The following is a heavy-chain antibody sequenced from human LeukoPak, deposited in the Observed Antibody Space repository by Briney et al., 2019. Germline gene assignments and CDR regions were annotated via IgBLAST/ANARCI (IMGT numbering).Heavy chain of an antibody. D-gene: IGHD5-18*01. J-gene: IGHJ4*02. Sequence: GGSLRLSCAASGFTFSDYYMSWIRQAPGKGLEWVSYISSSGSTIYYADSVKGRFTISRDNAKNSLYLQMNSLRAEDTAVYYCARDMRIELQLWLPLADYWGQGTLVTVSS. V-gene: IGHV3-11*04. CDR1: GFTFSDYY. CDR2: ISSSGSTI. CDR3: ARDMRIELQLWLPLADY.